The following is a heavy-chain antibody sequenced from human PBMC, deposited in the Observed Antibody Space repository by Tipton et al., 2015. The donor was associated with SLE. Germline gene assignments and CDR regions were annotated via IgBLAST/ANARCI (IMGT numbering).Heavy chain of an antibody. CDR1: GGYISSGGYY. Sequence: TLSLTCSVSGGYISSGGYYWSWIRQPPGKGREWIGEINHSGSTNYNPSLKSRVTISVDTSKNQFSLKLSSVTAADTAVYYCARSLYKQLTFEFFHHWGQGTLVTVSS. CDR3: ARSLYKQLTFEFFHH. CDR2: INHSGST. D-gene: IGHD6-13*01. V-gene: IGHV4-34*01. J-gene: IGHJ1*01.